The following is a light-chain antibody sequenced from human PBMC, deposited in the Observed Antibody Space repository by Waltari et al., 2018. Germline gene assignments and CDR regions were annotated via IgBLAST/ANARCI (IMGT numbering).Light chain of an antibody. CDR2: GAS. J-gene: IGKJ2*02. CDR1: QSVSSN. V-gene: IGKV3-15*01. Sequence: EIVMTQSPAALSVSPGERSTLSCRASQSVSSNLAWYQHKPAQPPRLLISGASTRATGVPARFSGSGSGTEFTLTISSLQSEDSAIYYCQQYNTWPPSTFGQGTKLEIK. CDR3: QQYNTWPPST.